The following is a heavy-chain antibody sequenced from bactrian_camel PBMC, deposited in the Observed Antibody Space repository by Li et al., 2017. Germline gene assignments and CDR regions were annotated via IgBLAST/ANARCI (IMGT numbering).Heavy chain of an antibody. V-gene: IGHV3S63*01. Sequence: HVQLVESGGGSVQAGGSLRLSCKTSGFTFGDPDMAWFRQAPGKEREGVAGVNTDGSPIYTNSAKGRFTISKDNARNTLYLQMNSLMPEDSAMYYCAARYKWGDRCTVDDIFAYCGRGTQVTVS. J-gene: IGHJ6*01. CDR2: VNTDGSP. CDR3: AARYKWGDRCTVDDIFAY. CDR1: GFTFGDPD. D-gene: IGHD6*01.